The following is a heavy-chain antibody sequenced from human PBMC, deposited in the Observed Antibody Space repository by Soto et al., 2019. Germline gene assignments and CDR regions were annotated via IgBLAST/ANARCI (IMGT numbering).Heavy chain of an antibody. V-gene: IGHV5-10-1*01. J-gene: IGHJ6*02. CDR3: ARSPRVTGTTPGYYGMDV. D-gene: IGHD1-20*01. Sequence: LGESLKISCKGSGYSFTSYWISWVRQMPGKGLEWMGRIDPSDSYTNYSPSFQGHVTISADKSISTAYLQWSSLKASDTAMYYCARSPRVTGTTPGYYGMDVWGQGTTVTVSS. CDR2: IDPSDSYT. CDR1: GYSFTSYW.